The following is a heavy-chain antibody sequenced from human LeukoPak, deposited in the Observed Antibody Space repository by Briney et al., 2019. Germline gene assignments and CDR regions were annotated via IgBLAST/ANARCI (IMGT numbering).Heavy chain of an antibody. CDR3: ARGAATYYYGSGSYFGAY. D-gene: IGHD3-10*01. CDR2: INHSGST. V-gene: IGHV4-34*01. J-gene: IGHJ4*02. CDR1: GGSFSGYY. Sequence: SETLSLTCAVYGGSFSGYYWSWIRQPPGKGLEWIGEINHSGSTNYNPSLKSRVTISVDTSKNQFSLKLSSVTAADTAVYYCARGAATYYYGSGSYFGAYWGQGTLVTVSS.